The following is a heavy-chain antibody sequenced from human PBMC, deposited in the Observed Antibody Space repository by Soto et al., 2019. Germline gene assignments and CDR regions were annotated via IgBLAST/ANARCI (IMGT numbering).Heavy chain of an antibody. CDR3: ARERISMVRGAPFY. CDR1: GYTSNNYA. J-gene: IGHJ4*02. D-gene: IGHD3-10*01. V-gene: IGHV1-3*01. CDR2: INAGNGNT. Sequence: QAQLAQSGAEVKKPGASVKVSCKASGYTSNNYAMHWVRQAPGQGLEWMGCINAGNGNTKYSQKFQDRVTISRDTSASTAYMELSSLRYEDTAFYYCARERISMVRGAPFYWGQGTLVTVSS.